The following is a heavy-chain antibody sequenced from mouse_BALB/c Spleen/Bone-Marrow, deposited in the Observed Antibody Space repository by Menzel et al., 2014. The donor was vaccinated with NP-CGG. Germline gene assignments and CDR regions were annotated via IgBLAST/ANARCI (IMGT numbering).Heavy chain of an antibody. CDR2: IRNKANGYTT. Sequence: EVQGVESGGGLVQPGGSLRLSCATSGFTFTDYYMSWVRQPPGKALEWLGFIRNKANGYTTEYSASVKGRFTISRDNSQSILYLQMNTLRAEDSATHYRARDYYYGYYWYFDVWGAGTTVTVSS. V-gene: IGHV7-3*02. CDR1: GFTFTDYY. D-gene: IGHD1-2*01. J-gene: IGHJ1*01. CDR3: ARDYYYGYYWYFDV.